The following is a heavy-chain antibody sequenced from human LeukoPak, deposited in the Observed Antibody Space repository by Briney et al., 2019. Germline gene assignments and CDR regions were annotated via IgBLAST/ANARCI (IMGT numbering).Heavy chain of an antibody. CDR3: ARVVTMVRGVIITVPDYGMDV. CDR1: GGSISSGDYY. V-gene: IGHV4-30-4*01. Sequence: PSQTLSLTCTVPGGSISSGDYYWSWIRQPPGKGLEWIGYIYYSGSTYYNPSLKSRVTISVGTSKNQFSLKLSSVTAADTAVYYCARVVTMVRGVIITVPDYGMDVWGKGTTVTVSS. J-gene: IGHJ6*04. CDR2: IYYSGST. D-gene: IGHD3-10*01.